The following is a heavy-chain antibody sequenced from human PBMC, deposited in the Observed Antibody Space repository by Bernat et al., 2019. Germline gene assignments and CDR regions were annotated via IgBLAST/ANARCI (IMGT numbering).Heavy chain of an antibody. CDR3: ARKGTIFVGDAFDI. CDR2: IYYSGST. J-gene: IGHJ3*02. CDR1: GASIRVYT. Sequence: QVHLQESGPGLVNPSETLSLTCSVPGASIRVYTCTGTRKPQGKGLGWFGYIYYSGSTNYNPSLKSRVTISVDTSKNQLSLKLSSVTAADTAVYYCARKGTIFVGDAFDIRGQGTMVTVSA. D-gene: IGHD3-3*01. V-gene: IGHV4-59*01.